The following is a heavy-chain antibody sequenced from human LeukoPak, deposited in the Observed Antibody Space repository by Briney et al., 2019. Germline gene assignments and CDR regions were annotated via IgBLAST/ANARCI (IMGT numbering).Heavy chain of an antibody. D-gene: IGHD6-19*01. CDR2: ISYDGSNK. J-gene: IGHJ6*02. CDR3: AKDRGQWLVLYGMDV. Sequence: GGSLRPSCAASGFTFSRYGMHWVRPAPGKGLEWVAVISYDGSNKYYADSVKGRFTISRDNSKNTLYLQMNSLRAEDTAVYYCAKDRGQWLVLYGMDVWGQGTTVTVSS. CDR1: GFTFSRYG. V-gene: IGHV3-30*18.